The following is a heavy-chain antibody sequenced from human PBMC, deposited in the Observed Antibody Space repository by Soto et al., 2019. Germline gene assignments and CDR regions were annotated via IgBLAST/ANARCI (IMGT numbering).Heavy chain of an antibody. CDR3: AKDMDSHFDY. D-gene: IGHD3-10*01. Sequence: QVQLVESGGGVVQPGRSLRLSCAASGFTFSSYGMHWVRQAPGKGLEWVAVISYDGSNKYYADSVKGRFTISRDNFKNPLYLQMNSLRAEDTAVYYCAKDMDSHFDYWGQGTLVTGSS. CDR2: ISYDGSNK. J-gene: IGHJ4*02. CDR1: GFTFSSYG. V-gene: IGHV3-30*18.